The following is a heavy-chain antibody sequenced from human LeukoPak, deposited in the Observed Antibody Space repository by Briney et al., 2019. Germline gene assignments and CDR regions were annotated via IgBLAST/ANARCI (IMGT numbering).Heavy chain of an antibody. CDR2: IIPIFGTT. J-gene: IGHJ4*02. D-gene: IGHD3-22*01. Sequence: SVKVSCKASGGTFSSYAISWVRQAPGQGLEWMGRIIPIFGTTNYAQKFQGRVTITTDESTSTAYMELSSLRSEDTAVYYCARDSGYYYDSSGYYYSYWGQGTLVTVSS. CDR1: GGTFSSYA. V-gene: IGHV1-69*05. CDR3: ARDSGYYYDSSGYYYSY.